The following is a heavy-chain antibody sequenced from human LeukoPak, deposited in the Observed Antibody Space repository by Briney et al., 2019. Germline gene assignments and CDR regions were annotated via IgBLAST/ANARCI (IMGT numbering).Heavy chain of an antibody. CDR3: ARVRGATLSNHYFDY. CDR2: ITGGSGLI. CDR1: GFTLCSYS. Sequence: PGGSLRHSRATSGFTLCSYSMNWVRQAPGKGLEWVSFITGGSGLIYYADAVKGRFTISRDNAKNSLYLQKNSMRDEDTAVYYCARVRGATLSNHYFDYWGQGTLVTVSS. D-gene: IGHD1-26*01. V-gene: IGHV3-48*02. J-gene: IGHJ4*02.